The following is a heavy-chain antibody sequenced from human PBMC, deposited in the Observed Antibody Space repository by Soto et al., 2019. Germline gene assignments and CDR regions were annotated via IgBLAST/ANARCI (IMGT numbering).Heavy chain of an antibody. CDR3: ASSHAGAHITAAVH. D-gene: IGHD6-13*01. CDR1: GGSISSSSYY. V-gene: IGHV4-39*07. J-gene: IGHJ4*02. Sequence: SETLSLTCTVSGGSISSSSYYWGWIRQPPGKGLEWIGTIYYSVSTYYNPSLKSRVTISVDRSKNQFSLKLSSVTAADTAVYYCASSHAGAHITAAVHWGQGTLVTVS. CDR2: IYYSVST.